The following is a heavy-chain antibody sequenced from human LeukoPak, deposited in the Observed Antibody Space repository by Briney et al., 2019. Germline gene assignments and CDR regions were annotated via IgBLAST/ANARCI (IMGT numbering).Heavy chain of an antibody. Sequence: GGSLRLSCAASGFTFNSYGMHWVRQAPGKGLEWVAFIRFDGSYKDYADSVKGRFTISRDNAKNSLYLQMNSLRAEDTAVYYCAREDSSSFDSWGQGTLVTVSS. J-gene: IGHJ4*02. D-gene: IGHD6-6*01. CDR1: GFTFNSYG. V-gene: IGHV3-30*02. CDR3: AREDSSSFDS. CDR2: IRFDGSYK.